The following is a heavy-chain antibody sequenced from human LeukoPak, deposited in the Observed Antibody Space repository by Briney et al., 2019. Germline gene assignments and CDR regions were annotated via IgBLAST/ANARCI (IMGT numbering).Heavy chain of an antibody. CDR1: GFTFSSYA. V-gene: IGHV3-30*01. CDR2: ISYDGSNK. CDR3: ASLIDP. J-gene: IGHJ5*02. Sequence: GGSLRLSCAASGFTFSSYAMHWVRQAPGKGLEWVAVISYDGSNKYYADSVKGRFTISRDNSKNTLYLQMNSLRAEDTAVYYCASLIDPWGQGTLVIVSS.